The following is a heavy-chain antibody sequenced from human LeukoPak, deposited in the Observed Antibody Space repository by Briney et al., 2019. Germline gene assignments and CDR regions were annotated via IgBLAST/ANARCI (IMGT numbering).Heavy chain of an antibody. CDR1: GYTFTIYG. J-gene: IGHJ4*02. Sequence: VASVAVSFKSSGYTFTIYGISWVRQAPGQGLEWMGWISAYNGNTNYAQKLQGRVTITTDTSTSTDYMELRSLRSDDTAVYYCARAVVVRGVDDYWGQGTLVTVSS. CDR3: ARAVVVRGVDDY. D-gene: IGHD3-10*01. V-gene: IGHV1-18*01. CDR2: ISAYNGNT.